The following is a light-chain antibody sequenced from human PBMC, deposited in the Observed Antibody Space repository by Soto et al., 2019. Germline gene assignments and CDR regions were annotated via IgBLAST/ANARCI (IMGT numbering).Light chain of an antibody. CDR1: SSNIGSKT. Sequence: QSVLTQPPSASGTPGQRVTISCSGSSSNIGSKTVNWYQQLPGTAPKILIYSNNQRPSGVPDRFSGSKSGTSASLAISGLQSEDEADYSCAAWDDSLNGWVFGGGTKLTVL. CDR2: SNN. J-gene: IGLJ3*02. V-gene: IGLV1-44*01. CDR3: AAWDDSLNGWV.